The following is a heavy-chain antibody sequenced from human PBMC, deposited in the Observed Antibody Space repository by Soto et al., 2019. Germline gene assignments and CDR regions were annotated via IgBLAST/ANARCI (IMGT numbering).Heavy chain of an antibody. Sequence: ASVKVSCKASGYTFTSYGISWVRQAPGQGLEWMGWISAYNGNTNYAQKLQGRVTMTTDTSTSTAYIELRSLRSDDTAVYYRARGTIFGVAYNWFDPWGQGTLVTVSS. D-gene: IGHD3-3*01. CDR2: ISAYNGNT. CDR1: GYTFTSYG. CDR3: ARGTIFGVAYNWFDP. V-gene: IGHV1-18*01. J-gene: IGHJ5*02.